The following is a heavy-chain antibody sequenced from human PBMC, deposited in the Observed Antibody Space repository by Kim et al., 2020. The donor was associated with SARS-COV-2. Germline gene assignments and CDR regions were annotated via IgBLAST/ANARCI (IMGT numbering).Heavy chain of an antibody. CDR1: GFNFSSYG. Sequence: GGSLRLSCAASGFNFSSYGMHWVRQAPGKGLEWVAVISYDGSNKYYADSVEGRFTISRDNSKNTLYLQMNSLRAEDTDVYYCAKDRLIQLWFDYYYGMDVLGQGTTVTVSS. CDR3: AKDRLIQLWFDYYYGMDV. J-gene: IGHJ6*02. CDR2: ISYDGSNK. D-gene: IGHD5-18*01. V-gene: IGHV3-30*18.